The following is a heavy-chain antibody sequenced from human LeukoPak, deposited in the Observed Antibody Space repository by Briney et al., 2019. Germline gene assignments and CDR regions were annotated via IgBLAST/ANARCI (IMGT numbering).Heavy chain of an antibody. J-gene: IGHJ5*02. CDR2: IIPILGIA. CDR1: GGTFSSYT. CDR3: ARDRERRSTYWFDP. D-gene: IGHD1-1*01. Sequence: SVKVSCKASGGTFSSYTISWVRQAPGQGLEWMGRIIPILGIANYAQKFQGRVTITADKSTSTAYMELSSLRSEDTAVYYCARDRERRSTYWFDPWGQGTLVTVSS. V-gene: IGHV1-69*04.